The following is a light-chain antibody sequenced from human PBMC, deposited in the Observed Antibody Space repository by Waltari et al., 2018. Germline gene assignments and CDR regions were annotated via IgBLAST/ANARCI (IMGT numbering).Light chain of an antibody. J-gene: IGLJ3*02. CDR2: VNSDGSH. CDR1: SGHTTNI. Sequence: QLVLTQSPSASASLGASVKLTCTLSSGHTTNIIAWLQQKPEKGPRYLMKVNSDGSHNKGVEIPERFSGSSSGAERYLTISSLQSEDEADYYCQTGGHGTWVFGGGTRLTVL. V-gene: IGLV4-69*01. CDR3: QTGGHGTWV.